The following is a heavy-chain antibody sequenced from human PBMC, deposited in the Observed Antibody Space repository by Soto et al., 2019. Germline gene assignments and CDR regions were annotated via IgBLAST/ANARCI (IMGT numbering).Heavy chain of an antibody. Sequence: SETLSLTCTVSGGSISSYYWSWIRQPPGKGLEWIGYIYYSGSTNYNPSLKSRVTISVDTSKNQFSLKLSSVTAADTAVYYCARDPEYWGQGTLVTVSS. V-gene: IGHV4-59*01. CDR2: IYYSGST. J-gene: IGHJ4*02. CDR3: ARDPEY. CDR1: GGSISSYY.